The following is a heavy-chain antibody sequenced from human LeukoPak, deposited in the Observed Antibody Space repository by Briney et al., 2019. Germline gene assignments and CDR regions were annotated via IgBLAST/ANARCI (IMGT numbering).Heavy chain of an antibody. J-gene: IGHJ4*02. D-gene: IGHD3-10*01. CDR3: ARDRISGSGSLDY. CDR2: ISSSGSTI. V-gene: IGHV3-11*01. Sequence: GGSLRLSCAASGFTFSNAWMSWIRQAPGKGLEWVSYISSSGSTIYYADSLKGRFTISRDNSKNTLYLQMNSLRAEDTALYYCARDRISGSGSLDYWGQGTLVTISS. CDR1: GFTFSNAW.